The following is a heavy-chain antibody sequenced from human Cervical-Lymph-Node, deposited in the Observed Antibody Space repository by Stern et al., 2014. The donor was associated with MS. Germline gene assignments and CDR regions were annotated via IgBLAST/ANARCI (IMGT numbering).Heavy chain of an antibody. J-gene: IGHJ4*02. CDR2: ISYDGSNK. D-gene: IGHD5-18*01. CDR1: GFTFSSYA. V-gene: IGHV3-30*01. CDR3: ARDHVRGYSYGSYYFDY. Sequence: VQLVESGGGVVQPGRSLRLSCAASGFTFSSYAMHWVRQAPGKGLEWVAGISYDGSNKYYADSVKGRFTISRDNSKNTLYLQMNSLRAEDTAVYYCARDHVRGYSYGSYYFDYWGQGTLVTVSS.